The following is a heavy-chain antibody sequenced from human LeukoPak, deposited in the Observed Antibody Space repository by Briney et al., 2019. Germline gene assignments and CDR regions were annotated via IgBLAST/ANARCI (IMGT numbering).Heavy chain of an antibody. CDR1: GFAFSDAW. V-gene: IGHV3-15*01. Sequence: GGSLRLSCGGSGFAFSDAWMNWVRQAPGKGLEWIGRIKSVSVGGTSDYAAPVKGRFTVSRDDSTNTLYLQMNSLKTEDTAVYFCTTTTVTLDGLDVWGQGATVTVSS. CDR2: IKSVSVGGTS. D-gene: IGHD4-17*01. J-gene: IGHJ6*02. CDR3: TTTTVTLDGLDV.